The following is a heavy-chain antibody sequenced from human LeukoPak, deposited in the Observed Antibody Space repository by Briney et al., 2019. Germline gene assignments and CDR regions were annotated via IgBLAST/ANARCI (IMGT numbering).Heavy chain of an antibody. CDR3: ARGRLGAAGTYYYYGMDV. Sequence: SETLSLTCAVYGGSFSGYYWSWIRQPPGKGLEWIGEINHSGSTNYNPSLKSRVTISVDTSKNQFSLKLSSVTAADTAVYYCARGRLGAAGTYYYYGMDVWGQGTTVTVSS. D-gene: IGHD6-13*01. CDR1: GGSFSGYY. J-gene: IGHJ6*02. V-gene: IGHV4-34*01. CDR2: INHSGST.